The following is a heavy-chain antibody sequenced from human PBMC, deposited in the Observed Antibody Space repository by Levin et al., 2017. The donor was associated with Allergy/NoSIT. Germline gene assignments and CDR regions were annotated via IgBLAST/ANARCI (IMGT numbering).Heavy chain of an antibody. V-gene: IGHV3-21*01. CDR1: GFTFSSYS. J-gene: IGHJ4*02. CDR2: ISSSSSYI. CDR3: ARDKIGDYYFDY. Sequence: GESLKISCAASGFTFSSYSMNWVRQAPGKGLEWVSSISSSSSYIYYADSVKGRFTISRDNAKNSLYLQMNSLRAEDTAVYYCARDKIGDYYFDYWGQGTLVTVSS. D-gene: IGHD3-16*01.